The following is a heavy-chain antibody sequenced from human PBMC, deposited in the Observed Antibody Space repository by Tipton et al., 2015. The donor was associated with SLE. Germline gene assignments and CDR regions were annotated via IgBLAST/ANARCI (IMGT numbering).Heavy chain of an antibody. CDR3: ALQERRFLEWLPPDY. D-gene: IGHD3-3*01. V-gene: IGHV3-30*02. J-gene: IGHJ4*02. CDR2: IRYDGSNK. Sequence: SLRLSCAASGFTFSSYGMHWVRQAPGKGLEWVAFIRYDGSNKYYADSVKGRFTISRDNSKNTLYLQMNSLRAEDTAVYYCALQERRFLEWLPPDYWGQGTLVTVSS. CDR1: GFTFSSYG.